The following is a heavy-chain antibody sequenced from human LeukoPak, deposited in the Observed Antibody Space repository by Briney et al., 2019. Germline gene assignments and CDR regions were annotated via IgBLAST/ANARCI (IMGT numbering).Heavy chain of an antibody. CDR1: GFTFSSYA. V-gene: IGHV3-23*01. CDR2: ISGSGGST. Sequence: GGSLRPSCAASGFTFSSYAMSWVGQAPGKGLEWVSAISGSGGSTYYADSVKGRFTISRDNSKNTLYLQMNSLRAEDTAVYYCAKRWSYAYFDYWGQGTLVTVSS. CDR3: AKRWSYAYFDY. J-gene: IGHJ4*02. D-gene: IGHD1-26*01.